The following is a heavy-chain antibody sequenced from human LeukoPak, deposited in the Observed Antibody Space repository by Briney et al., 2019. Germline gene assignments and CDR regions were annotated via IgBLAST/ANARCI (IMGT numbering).Heavy chain of an antibody. V-gene: IGHV3-43*01. Sequence: GWSMRLSSAASGSSFDNYTMRGVRRARGNGLEWISLITRDGGSTYYAGSVNGRITISRDTSKNTQYLQRNLLTAEDSAVYYFAKDRYEYGSSALDYWGQGDLGTVSS. CDR3: AKDRYEYGSSALDY. CDR2: ITRDGGST. CDR1: GSSFDNYT. J-gene: IGHJ4*02. D-gene: IGHD6-6*01.